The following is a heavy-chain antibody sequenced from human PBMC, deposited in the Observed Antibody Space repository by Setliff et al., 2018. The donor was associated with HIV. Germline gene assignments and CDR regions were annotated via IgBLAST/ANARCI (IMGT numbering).Heavy chain of an antibody. J-gene: IGHJ4*02. CDR1: GYTFTDFW. V-gene: IGHV1-2*02. CDR3: ERVVHRLSGGIDY. CDR2: IDPDKGDT. Sequence: GASVKVSCKISGYTFTDFWIHWVRQAPGQGLESMGWIDPDKGDTGYAHNFQGRVIMTRDTSTSTVYMELHWLTSDDTAVYYCERVVHRLSGGIDYRGQGTQVTVSS. D-gene: IGHD2-15*01.